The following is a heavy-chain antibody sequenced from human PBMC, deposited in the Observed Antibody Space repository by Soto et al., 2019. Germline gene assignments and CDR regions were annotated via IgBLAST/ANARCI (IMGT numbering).Heavy chain of an antibody. CDR1: GGSISSWC. Sequence: SETLSLTCTVSGGSISSWCWSWIRQPPGKGLEWIGYIYYSGSTNYNPSLKSRVTISVDTSKNQFSLKLSSVTAADTAVYYCARRYGSAIDYWGQGTLVTVSS. CDR3: ARRYGSAIDY. CDR2: IYYSGST. V-gene: IGHV4-59*08. J-gene: IGHJ4*02. D-gene: IGHD1-26*01.